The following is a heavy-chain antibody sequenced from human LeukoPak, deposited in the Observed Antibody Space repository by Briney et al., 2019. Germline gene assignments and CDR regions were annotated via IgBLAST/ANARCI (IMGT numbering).Heavy chain of an antibody. CDR2: INHSGST. J-gene: IGHJ3*02. CDR3: ASGAVVDAFDI. Sequence: PSETLSLTCAVYGVSFSGYYWSWIRQPPGKGLEWIGEINHSGSTNYNPSLKSRVTMSADTSKNQFSLKLSSVTAADTAVYFCASGAVVDAFDIWGQGTMVTVSS. V-gene: IGHV4-34*01. CDR1: GVSFSGYY. D-gene: IGHD4-23*01.